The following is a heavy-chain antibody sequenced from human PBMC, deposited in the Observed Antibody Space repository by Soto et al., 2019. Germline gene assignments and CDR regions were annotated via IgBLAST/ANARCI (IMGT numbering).Heavy chain of an antibody. V-gene: IGHV3-23*01. CDR3: AKDPFVISLFGVTPSRNAIFEL. J-gene: IGHJ3*01. CDR1: GFNIRGFA. CDR2: ISGSGGSA. Sequence: GGSLRLSYAASGFNIRGFAMTWVRQATGKGLEWVACISGSGGSAFYADSVKGRFTISRENSKNTLSLQMNRLRADDTDVYYGAKDPFVISLFGVTPSRNAIFELWGQGTVVTVSS. D-gene: IGHD3-3*01.